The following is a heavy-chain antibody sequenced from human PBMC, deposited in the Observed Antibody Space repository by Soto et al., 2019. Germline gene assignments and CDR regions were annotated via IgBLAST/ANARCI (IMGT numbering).Heavy chain of an antibody. J-gene: IGHJ4*02. CDR1: GGTFSSYA. D-gene: IGHD6-13*01. V-gene: IGHV1-69*13. CDR3: ARVSTRKKPGIAAAGKLETVNY. CDR2: IIPIFGTA. Sequence: GASVKVSCKASGGTFSSYAISWVRQAPGQGLEWMGGIIPIFGTANYAQKFQGRVTITADESTSTAYMELSSLRSEDTAVYYCARVSTRKKPGIAAAGKLETVNYWGQGTLVTVSS.